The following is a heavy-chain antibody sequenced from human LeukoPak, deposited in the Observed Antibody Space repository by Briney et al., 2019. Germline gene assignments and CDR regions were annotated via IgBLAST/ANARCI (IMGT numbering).Heavy chain of an antibody. CDR2: IVVGSGNT. D-gene: IGHD5-18*01. CDR3: AALRPPLTSYGYYYYYYMDV. J-gene: IGHJ6*03. Sequence: SVKVSCKASGFTFTSSAMQWVRQARGQRLEWIGWIVVGSGNTNYAQKFQERVTITRDMSTSTAYMELSSLRSEDTAVYYCAALRPPLTSYGYYYYYYMDVWGKGTTVTVSS. V-gene: IGHV1-58*02. CDR1: GFTFTSSA.